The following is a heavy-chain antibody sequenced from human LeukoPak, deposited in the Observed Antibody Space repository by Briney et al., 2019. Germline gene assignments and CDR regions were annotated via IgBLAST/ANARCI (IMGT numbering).Heavy chain of an antibody. J-gene: IGHJ4*02. CDR1: GFTFSSYG. CDR3: ARDPPCKGGDCYTLDY. D-gene: IGHD2-21*02. Sequence: GGSLRLSCAASGFTFSSYGMHWVRQAPGKGLEWVANIKGDGSDKYYVDSVKGRFTISRDNARNPLFLEMNSLRAEDTAVYYCARDPPCKGGDCYTLDYWGQGTVVTVPS. V-gene: IGHV3-7*01. CDR2: IKGDGSDK.